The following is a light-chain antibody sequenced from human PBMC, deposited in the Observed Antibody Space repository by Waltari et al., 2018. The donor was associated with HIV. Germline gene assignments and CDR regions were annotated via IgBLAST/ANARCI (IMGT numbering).Light chain of an antibody. V-gene: IGKV3-20*01. J-gene: IGKJ3*01. CDR2: GGS. CDR3: QQYGSSPLFT. Sequence: EIVLTQSPGTLSLSPGERATLSCRASQSVSSSFLAWYQQKPGHTPRLLIYGGSSRATGVPDRFSGSGSVTDFTLTISGLEPEDFAVYYCQQYGSSPLFTFGPGTRVDIK. CDR1: QSVSSSF.